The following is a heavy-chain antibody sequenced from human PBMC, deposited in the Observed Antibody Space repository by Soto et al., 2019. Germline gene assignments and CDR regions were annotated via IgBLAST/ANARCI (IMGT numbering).Heavy chain of an antibody. Sequence: QVQLVESGGGVVQPGGSLRLSCAASGFIFRSYGMHWVRQAPGKGLEWVAVIWYDGSNTHYADPVKGRFTISRDNSKNTLFLQMNSLRDEDTAVYYCASSAAWGRGTLVTVSS. CDR3: ASSAA. D-gene: IGHD6-19*01. V-gene: IGHV3-33*01. CDR1: GFIFRSYG. CDR2: IWYDGSNT. J-gene: IGHJ5*02.